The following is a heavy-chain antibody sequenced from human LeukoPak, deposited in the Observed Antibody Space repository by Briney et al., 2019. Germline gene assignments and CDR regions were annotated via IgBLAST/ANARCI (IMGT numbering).Heavy chain of an antibody. V-gene: IGHV3-23*01. CDR3: ARSGLNRFDY. CDR1: GFTVSTYA. CDR2: ISGTGGST. J-gene: IGHJ4*02. D-gene: IGHD2-15*01. Sequence: GGSLRLSCAASGFTVSTYAMSWVRQAPGKGLEWVSGISGTGGSTYYADSVKGRFSISRDNSKNTLYLQMNSLRAEDTAAYYCARSGLNRFDYWGQGTLVTVSS.